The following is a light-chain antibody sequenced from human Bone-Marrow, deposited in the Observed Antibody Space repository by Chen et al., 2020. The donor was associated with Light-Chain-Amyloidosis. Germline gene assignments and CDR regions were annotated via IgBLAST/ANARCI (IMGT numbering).Light chain of an antibody. Sequence: QSALTQPASVSGSPGQSITISCIGTSSYVGGDNHVSWYKKHPDKAPKLMIYEVTNRPSWVPDRFSGSKSDNTASLTISGLQTEDEADYFCSSYTITNTLVFGSGTRVTVL. V-gene: IGLV2-14*01. J-gene: IGLJ1*01. CDR3: SSYTITNTLV. CDR2: EVT. CDR1: SSYVGGDNH.